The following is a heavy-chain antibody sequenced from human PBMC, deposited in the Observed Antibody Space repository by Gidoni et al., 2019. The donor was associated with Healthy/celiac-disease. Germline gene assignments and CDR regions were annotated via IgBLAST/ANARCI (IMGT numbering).Heavy chain of an antibody. CDR2: IYPGDSDT. Sequence: EVQLVQSGAEVQKPGESLKISCKGSGHSVTSDWIGWVRQMPGKGLEWMGIIYPGDSDTRYSPSFQGQVTISVDKSINPAYLQWSSLKASDTAMYYCARAAEVGYYFDYWGQGTLVTVSS. CDR1: GHSVTSDW. D-gene: IGHD6-25*01. J-gene: IGHJ4*02. CDR3: ARAAEVGYYFDY. V-gene: IGHV5-51*01.